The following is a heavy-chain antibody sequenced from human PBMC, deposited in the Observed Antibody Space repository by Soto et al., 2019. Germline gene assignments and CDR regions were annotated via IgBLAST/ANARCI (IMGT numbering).Heavy chain of an antibody. D-gene: IGHD2-2*01. J-gene: IGHJ6*02. V-gene: IGHV1-18*01. CDR2: ISAYNGNT. Sequence: QVQLVQSGAEVKKPGASVKVSCKASGYTFTSYGISWVRQAPGQGLEWMGWISAYNGNTNYAQKLQGRVTMTTDTSTSTAYMELRSLRSDDTAVYYSPRDRSIWHYYYYGMDVWGQGTTVTVSS. CDR3: PRDRSIWHYYYYGMDV. CDR1: GYTFTSYG.